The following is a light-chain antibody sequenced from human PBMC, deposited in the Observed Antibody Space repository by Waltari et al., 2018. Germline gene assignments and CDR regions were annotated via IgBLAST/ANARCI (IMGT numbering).Light chain of an antibody. CDR3: AAWDDSLNGVV. CDR1: SSNIGSNT. J-gene: IGLJ2*01. Sequence: QSVLTQPPSASGTPGQRVTISCSGSSSNIGSNTVNWYQQLPGTAPKLLIYSNKQRPSGVPERFSGPKSGPSASLAISGLQPEDEADYYCAAWDDSLNGVVFGGGTKLTVL. V-gene: IGLV1-44*01. CDR2: SNK.